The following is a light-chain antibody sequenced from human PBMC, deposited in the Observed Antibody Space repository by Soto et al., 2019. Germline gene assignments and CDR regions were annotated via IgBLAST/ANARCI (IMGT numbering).Light chain of an antibody. CDR3: QQSYSTSIT. V-gene: IGKV1-39*01. CDR2: AAS. CDR1: QSITTY. Sequence: DIQMTQSTSSLSASVGDRVTITCRASQSITTYLSWYQQKPGKPPTLLIYAASNLQSGVPSRFSGSGSGTDFTLTISSLQPEDFATYYCQQSYSTSITFGQGTRLAIK. J-gene: IGKJ5*01.